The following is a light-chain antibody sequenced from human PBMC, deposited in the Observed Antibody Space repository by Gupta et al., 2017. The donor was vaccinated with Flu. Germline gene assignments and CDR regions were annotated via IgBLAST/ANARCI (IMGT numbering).Light chain of an antibody. V-gene: IGLV1-44*01. J-gene: IGLJ3*02. CDR3: AAWDDSLNGWV. CDR2: ITD. CDR1: NSNIGINT. Sequence: ASGTPGQRVTISCSGSNSNIGINTVNWYQQLPGTAPKLLIYITDQRPSAVPDRFSGSKSGASASLAISGLQSEDEADYYCAAWDDSLNGWVFGGGTKLTVL.